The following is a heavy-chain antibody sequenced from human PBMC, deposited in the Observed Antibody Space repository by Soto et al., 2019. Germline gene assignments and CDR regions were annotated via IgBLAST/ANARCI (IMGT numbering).Heavy chain of an antibody. J-gene: IGHJ4*02. D-gene: IGHD1-26*01. V-gene: IGHV4-61*08. Sequence: QVQLQESGPGLVKPSETLSLTCIVSGGSVSNDAYYWSWIRQPPGKGLEWIGYIYHSGSTYYNPSLKGRGTISADKYAKPFSRQVSSVTSADTAVHFWGGLGIGWGFPFYYWGQGTLVNVSS. CDR1: GGSVSNDAYY. CDR2: IYHSGST. CDR3: GGLGIGWGFPFYY.